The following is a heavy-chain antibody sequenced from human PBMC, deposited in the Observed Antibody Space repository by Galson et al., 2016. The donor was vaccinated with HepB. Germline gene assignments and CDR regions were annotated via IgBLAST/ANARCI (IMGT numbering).Heavy chain of an antibody. J-gene: IGHJ5*02. CDR2: IYPGDSDT. CDR3: ARAPGTNNRFDT. Sequence: QSGAEVKKPGESLKISCKDSGDTFGGPWIAWVRQMPEKGLEWMGIIYPGDSDTKYSPSFQGHVTISADKSTRTASLQWSSLKASDTAIYYCARAPGTNNRFDTWGQGTQVTVSS. V-gene: IGHV5-51*01. CDR1: GDTFGGPW.